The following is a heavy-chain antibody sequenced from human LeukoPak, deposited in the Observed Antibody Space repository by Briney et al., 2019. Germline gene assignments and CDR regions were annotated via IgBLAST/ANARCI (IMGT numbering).Heavy chain of an antibody. Sequence: SETLSLTCTVSGGSISSSSYYWGWIRQPPGKGLEWIGSIYYSGSTYYNPSLKSRVTISVDTSKNQFSLKLSSVTAADTAVYYCARHTSYDFWSGYYKTPMDYWGQGTLVTVSS. J-gene: IGHJ4*02. CDR2: IYYSGST. V-gene: IGHV4-39*01. CDR3: ARHTSYDFWSGYYKTPMDY. D-gene: IGHD3-3*01. CDR1: GGSISSSSYY.